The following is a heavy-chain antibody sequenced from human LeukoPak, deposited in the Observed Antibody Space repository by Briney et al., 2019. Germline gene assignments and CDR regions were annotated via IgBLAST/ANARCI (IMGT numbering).Heavy chain of an antibody. Sequence: PSGTLSPPCVVSGDSIFSRNWWSWVRQPPGKGLEWIGEISHTGSTYYNPSLKSRVTISVDTSKNQFSLKLSSVTAADTAVYYCARGYSYAAYWGQGTLVTVSS. CDR2: ISHTGST. D-gene: IGHD5-18*01. V-gene: IGHV4-4*02. CDR1: GDSIFSRNW. CDR3: ARGYSYAAY. J-gene: IGHJ4*02.